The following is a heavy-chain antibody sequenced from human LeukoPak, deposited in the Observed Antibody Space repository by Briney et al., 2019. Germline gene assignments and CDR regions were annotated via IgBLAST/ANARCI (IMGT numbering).Heavy chain of an antibody. CDR2: IRYDGSNK. Sequence: GGSLRLSCAASGFTFSSYGMHWVRQAPGKGLEWVAFIRYDGSNKYYADSVKGRFTISRDNSKNTLYLQMSSLRAEDSAVYYCAKGYYDILTVDYWGQGTLVTVSS. D-gene: IGHD3-9*01. CDR3: AKGYYDILTVDY. V-gene: IGHV3-30*02. J-gene: IGHJ4*02. CDR1: GFTFSSYG.